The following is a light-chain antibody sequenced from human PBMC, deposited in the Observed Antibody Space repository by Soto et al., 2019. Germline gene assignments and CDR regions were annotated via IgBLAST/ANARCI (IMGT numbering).Light chain of an antibody. Sequence: QAVVTQPPSASGTPGQRVTISCSGSSSSIGSNAVNWYQQLPGTAPKLLIYSNNQRPSGVPDRFSGSKSGTSASLAISGLQSEEEADYYCAAWDDSLNGVVFGGGTKLTVL. J-gene: IGLJ3*02. V-gene: IGLV1-44*01. CDR3: AAWDDSLNGVV. CDR1: SSSIGSNA. CDR2: SNN.